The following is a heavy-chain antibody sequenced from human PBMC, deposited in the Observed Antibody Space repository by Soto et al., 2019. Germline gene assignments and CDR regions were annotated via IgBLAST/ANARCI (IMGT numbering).Heavy chain of an antibody. CDR3: ARAQRYDFWSGYPRDYYYYGMDV. D-gene: IGHD3-3*01. Sequence: GESLKISCKGSGYSFTSYWIGWVRQMPGKGLEWMGIIYPGDSDTRYSPSFQGQVTISADKSISTAYLQWSSLKASDTAMYYCARAQRYDFWSGYPRDYYYYGMDVWGQGTKVTVSS. CDR2: IYPGDSDT. V-gene: IGHV5-51*01. J-gene: IGHJ6*02. CDR1: GYSFTSYW.